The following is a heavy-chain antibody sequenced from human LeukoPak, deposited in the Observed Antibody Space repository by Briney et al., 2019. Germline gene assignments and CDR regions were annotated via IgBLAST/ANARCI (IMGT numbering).Heavy chain of an antibody. Sequence: SETLSPTCTVSGGSISSYYWSWIRQPPGKGLEWIGYIYYSGSTNYNPSLKSRVTISVDTSKNQFSLKLSSVTAADTAVYYCATTVDGYNFYAFDIWGQGTMVTVSS. CDR3: ATTVDGYNFYAFDI. D-gene: IGHD5-24*01. V-gene: IGHV4-59*08. CDR2: IYYSGST. CDR1: GGSISSYY. J-gene: IGHJ3*02.